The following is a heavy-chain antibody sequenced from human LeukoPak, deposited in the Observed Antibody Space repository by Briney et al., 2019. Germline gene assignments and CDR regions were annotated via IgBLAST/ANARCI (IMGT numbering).Heavy chain of an antibody. D-gene: IGHD4-17*01. J-gene: IGHJ3*02. CDR3: ARYDYGDYDAFDI. V-gene: IGHV4-38-2*02. CDR1: GYSISSGYY. Sequence: SETLSLTCTVSGYSISSGYYRGWIRQPPGKGLEWIGSIYHSGSTYYNPSLKSRVTISVDTSKNQFSLKLSSVTAADTAVYYCARYDYGDYDAFDIWGQGTMVTVSS. CDR2: IYHSGST.